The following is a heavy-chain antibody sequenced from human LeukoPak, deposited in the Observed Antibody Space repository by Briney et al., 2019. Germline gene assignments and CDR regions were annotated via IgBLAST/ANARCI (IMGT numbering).Heavy chain of an antibody. CDR1: GGSFSGYY. Sequence: AETLSLTCAVYGGSFSGYYRSWLRQPPGKGLEWVGEINDSGSTNYNPYLKSRVTMSVDTSKNQFSLKLSCVTAADTAVYYCARGTVLYYYDSSGYYEWGQGTLVTVSS. J-gene: IGHJ4*02. V-gene: IGHV4-34*01. D-gene: IGHD3-22*01. CDR3: ARGTVLYYYDSSGYYE. CDR2: INDSGST.